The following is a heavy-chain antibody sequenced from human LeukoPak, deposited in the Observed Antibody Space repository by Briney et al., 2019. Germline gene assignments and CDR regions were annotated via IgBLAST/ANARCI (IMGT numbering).Heavy chain of an antibody. J-gene: IGHJ4*01. V-gene: IGHV3-30-3*01. CDR3: ARGSSARFIGPEY. D-gene: IGHD1-26*01. Sequence: GGSLRLSCAASGFTFSSYAMHWVRQAPGKGLEWVAVISYDGSNKYYADSVKGRFTISRDNTKNTLYLQMNSLRAEDTAVYYCARGSSARFIGPEYWGHGTLVTVSS. CDR2: ISYDGSNK. CDR1: GFTFSSYA.